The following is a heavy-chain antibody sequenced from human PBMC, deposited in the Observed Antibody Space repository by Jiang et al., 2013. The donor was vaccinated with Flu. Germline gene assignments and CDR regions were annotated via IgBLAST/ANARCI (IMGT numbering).Heavy chain of an antibody. CDR2: IYYSGSN. CDR1: GDSSSSGSYF. J-gene: IGHJ4*02. D-gene: IGHD2/OR15-2a*01. V-gene: IGHV4-39*07. Sequence: TCTVSGDSSSSGSYFWVWIRQPPGKGLEWIGSIYYSGSNYYNPSLKSRVTISLDTSRTQFSLKLSSATAADTAVYYCAKDSSTYPRVLHYWGQGTLVTVSS. CDR3: AKDSSTYPRVLHY.